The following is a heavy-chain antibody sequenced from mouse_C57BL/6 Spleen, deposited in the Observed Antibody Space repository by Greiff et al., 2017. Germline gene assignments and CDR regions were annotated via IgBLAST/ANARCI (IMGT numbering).Heavy chain of an antibody. CDR2: IDPSDSET. CDR1: GYTFTSYW. J-gene: IGHJ3*01. D-gene: IGHD1-1*01. Sequence: QVQLQHPGAELVRPGSSVKLSCKASGYTFTSYWMHWVKQRPIQGLEWIGNIDPSDSETHYNQKFKDKATLTVDKSSSTAYMQLSSLTSEDSAVYYCARSGGSSWFAYWGQGTLVTVSA. CDR3: ARSGGSSWFAY. V-gene: IGHV1-52*01.